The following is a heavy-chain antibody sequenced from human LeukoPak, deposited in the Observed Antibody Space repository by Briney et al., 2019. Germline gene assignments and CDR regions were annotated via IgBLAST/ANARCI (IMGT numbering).Heavy chain of an antibody. J-gene: IGHJ4*02. CDR3: ARSIGDSSGFAPFDY. V-gene: IGHV5-51*01. D-gene: IGHD3-22*01. Sequence: GESLKISCKGSGYSFTSYWIGWVRQMPGKGLEWMGIIYPGDSDTRYSPSFQGQVTISADKSISTAYLQWSSLKASDTAMYYCARSIGDSSGFAPFDYWGQGTLVTVSS. CDR2: IYPGDSDT. CDR1: GYSFTSYW.